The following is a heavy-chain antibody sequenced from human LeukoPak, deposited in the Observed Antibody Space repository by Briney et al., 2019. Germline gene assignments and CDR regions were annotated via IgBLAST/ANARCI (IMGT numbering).Heavy chain of an antibody. V-gene: IGHV3-74*01. CDR2: LNSDGRST. CDR3: ARALGGGDSN. CDR1: GFTFSSYW. Sequence: GGSLRLSCAASGFTFSSYWMHWVRQAPGKGLVWVSRLNSDGRSTSYADSVKGRFTISRDNAKNTLYLQMNSLRAEDTAVYYCARALGGGDSNWGQGTLVTVSS. J-gene: IGHJ4*02. D-gene: IGHD2-21*02.